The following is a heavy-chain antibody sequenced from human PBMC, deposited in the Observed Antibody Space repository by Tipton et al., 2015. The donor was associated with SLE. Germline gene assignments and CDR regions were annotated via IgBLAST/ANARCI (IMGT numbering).Heavy chain of an antibody. Sequence: TLSLTCTVSGDSITTSSYYWAWIRQPPGKGLEWVGSIYYSGDSHYNPSLKSRLTISVDTSNKQFSLNLRSVTASDTAVYYCARKDTTMVWGDYYYGMDVWGQGTTVTVSS. D-gene: IGHD5-18*01. J-gene: IGHJ6*02. CDR2: IYYSGDS. CDR1: GDSITTSSYY. V-gene: IGHV4-39*01. CDR3: ARKDTTMVWGDYYYGMDV.